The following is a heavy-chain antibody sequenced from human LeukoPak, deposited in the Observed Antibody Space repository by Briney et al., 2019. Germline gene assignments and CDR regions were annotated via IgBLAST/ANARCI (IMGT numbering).Heavy chain of an antibody. D-gene: IGHD6-13*01. CDR2: INHSGST. CDR3: ARYLVRTYSSSWVEPSFSYDY. V-gene: IGHV4-34*01. Sequence: SETLSLTCAVYGGSFSGYYWSWIRQPPGKGLEWIGEINHSGSTNYNPSLKSRVTISVDTSKNQFSLKLSSVTAADTAVYYCARYLVRTYSSSWVEPSFSYDYWGQGTLVTVSS. CDR1: GGSFSGYY. J-gene: IGHJ4*02.